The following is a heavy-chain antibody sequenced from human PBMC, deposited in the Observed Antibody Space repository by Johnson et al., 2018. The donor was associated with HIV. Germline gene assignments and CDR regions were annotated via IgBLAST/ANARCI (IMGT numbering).Heavy chain of an antibody. CDR2: ISYDGSNK. D-gene: IGHD1-1*01. V-gene: IGHV3-30*03. CDR1: GFTFSGYG. Sequence: QVQLVESGGGVVQPGKSLRLSCAASGFTFSGYGMHWVRQAPGKGLEWVAVISYDGSNKYYVDSVKGRFTISRDNSKNTLYLQMNSLRAEDTALYYCATVAVTGTDDAFDIWGQGTMVTVSS. CDR3: ATVAVTGTDDAFDI. J-gene: IGHJ3*02.